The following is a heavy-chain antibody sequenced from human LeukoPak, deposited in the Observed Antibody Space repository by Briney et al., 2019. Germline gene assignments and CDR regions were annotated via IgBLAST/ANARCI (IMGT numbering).Heavy chain of an antibody. Sequence: SETLSLTCAVYGGSFSGYYWSWIRQPPGKGLEWIGEINHSGSTNYNPSLKSRVTISVDTSKNQFPLKLSSVTAADTAVYYCARGGGSYNIDYFDYWGQGTLVTVSS. CDR3: ARGGGSYNIDYFDY. V-gene: IGHV4-34*01. CDR1: GGSFSGYY. D-gene: IGHD1-26*01. CDR2: INHSGST. J-gene: IGHJ4*02.